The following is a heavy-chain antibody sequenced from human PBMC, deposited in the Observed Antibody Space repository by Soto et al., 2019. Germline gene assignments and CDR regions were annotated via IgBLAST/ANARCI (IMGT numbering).Heavy chain of an antibody. CDR1: GGSITSSSNY. D-gene: IGHD5-12*01. V-gene: IGHV4-39*01. CDR3: AKVDTIRYYFDY. Sequence: SETLSLTCTVSGGSITSSSNYWGWIRQPPGKGLESIGSIYYSGSTYYNPSLKSRVTISVDTSKNQFSLKLSSVTAADTAVYCCAKVDTIRYYFDYWGQGALVTVSS. J-gene: IGHJ4*02. CDR2: IYYSGST.